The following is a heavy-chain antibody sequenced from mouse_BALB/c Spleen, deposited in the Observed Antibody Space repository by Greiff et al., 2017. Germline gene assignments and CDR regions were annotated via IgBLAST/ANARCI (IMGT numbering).Heavy chain of an antibody. CDR2: IYPGSGST. V-gene: IGHV1S22*01. CDR1: GYTFTSYW. Sequence: LQQPGPELVRPGASVKLSCKASGYTFTSYWMYWVKQRHGQGLEWIGNIYPGSGSTNYDENFKSKGTLTVDTSSSTAYMHLRSLTSEDSAVYYCTGGGRYDLDYWGQGTTVTVSS. CDR3: TGGGRYDLDY. D-gene: IGHD2-14*01. J-gene: IGHJ2*01.